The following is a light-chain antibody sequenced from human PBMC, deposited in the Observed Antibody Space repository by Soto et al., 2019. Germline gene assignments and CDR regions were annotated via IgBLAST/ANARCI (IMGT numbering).Light chain of an antibody. Sequence: QSALTQPASVSGSRGQSITISWTGTRTDVGGYNFVSWYQQHPGKAPKLIIYEVSNRPSGVSNRFSGSKSDNTASLTISGLQAEDEADYYCCSYVSSKTYVFGTGTKVTVL. V-gene: IGLV2-14*01. CDR2: EVS. J-gene: IGLJ1*01. CDR3: CSYVSSKTYV. CDR1: RTDVGGYNF.